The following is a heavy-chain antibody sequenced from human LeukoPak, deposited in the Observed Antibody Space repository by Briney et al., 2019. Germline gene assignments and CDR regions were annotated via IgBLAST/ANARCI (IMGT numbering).Heavy chain of an antibody. CDR2: ISSGGGST. V-gene: IGHV3-23*01. Sequence: GGSLRLSCAASGFTFTTYWMSWVRQAPGTALEWVSGISSGGGSTYYADSVKGRFTISRDNSKNTLYLEMSSLRAEDTAVYYCAKSGYNYDSDAYAFIDYWGQGTLVTVSS. D-gene: IGHD3-22*01. CDR3: AKSGYNYDSDAYAFIDY. J-gene: IGHJ4*02. CDR1: GFTFTTYW.